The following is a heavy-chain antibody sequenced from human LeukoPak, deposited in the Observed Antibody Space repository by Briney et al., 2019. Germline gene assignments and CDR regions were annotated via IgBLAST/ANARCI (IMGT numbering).Heavy chain of an antibody. CDR2: MNPNSGNT. J-gene: IGHJ4*02. Sequence: ASVKVSCKASGYTFTSYDINLVRQAPGQGLEWMGWMNPNSGNTGYAQKFQGRVTMTRNTSISTAYMELSSLRSGEQAVYYCAREGLAAYYWGQGTLVIVSS. D-gene: IGHD6-13*01. V-gene: IGHV1-8*01. CDR3: AREGLAAYY. CDR1: GYTFTSYD.